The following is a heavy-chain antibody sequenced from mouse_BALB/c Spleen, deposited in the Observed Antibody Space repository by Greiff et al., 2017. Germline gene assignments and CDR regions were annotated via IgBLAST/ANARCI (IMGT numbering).Heavy chain of an antibody. Sequence: EVQLVESGGGLVQPGGSRKLSCAASGFTFSSFGMHWVRQAPEKGLEWVAYISSGSSTIYYADTVKGRFTISRDNPKNTLFLQMTSLRSEDTAMYYCAREGGHGWFAYWGQGTLVTVSA. J-gene: IGHJ3*01. V-gene: IGHV5-17*02. CDR3: AREGGHGWFAY. CDR2: ISSGSSTI. CDR1: GFTFSSFG.